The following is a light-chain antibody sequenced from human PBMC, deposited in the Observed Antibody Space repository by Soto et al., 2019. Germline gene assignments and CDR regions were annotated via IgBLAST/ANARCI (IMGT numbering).Light chain of an antibody. CDR3: QHYYSTPRT. CDR1: QSVLTTDSNNKNY. Sequence: DIVMTQSPDSLAVSLGERATITCMSSQSVLTTDSNNKNYLAWYQHKSGQPPKLLIYWASTRESGVPDRFSGSGSGTDFTLTISSLQAEDVAVYYCQHYYSTPRTFGQGNKVDIK. J-gene: IGKJ1*01. V-gene: IGKV4-1*01. CDR2: WAS.